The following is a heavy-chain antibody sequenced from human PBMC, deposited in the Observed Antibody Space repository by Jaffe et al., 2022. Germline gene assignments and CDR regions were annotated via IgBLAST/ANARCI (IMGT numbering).Heavy chain of an antibody. D-gene: IGHD3-22*01. V-gene: IGHV4-38-2*01. CDR1: GYSISSGYY. J-gene: IGHJ5*02. CDR3: ARDKYYYDSSGYLAPNDPT. Sequence: QVQLQESGPGLVKPSETLSLTCAVSGYSISSGYYWGWIRQPPGKGLEWIGSIYHSGSTYYNPSLKSRVTISVDTSKNQFSLKLSSVTAADTAVYYCARDKYYYDSSGYLAPNDPTWGQGTLVTVSS. CDR2: IYHSGST.